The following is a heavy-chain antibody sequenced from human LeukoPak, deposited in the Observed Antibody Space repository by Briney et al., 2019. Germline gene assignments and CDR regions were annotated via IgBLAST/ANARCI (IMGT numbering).Heavy chain of an antibody. J-gene: IGHJ4*02. Sequence: GESLKISCKGSGYSFPSSGTAGFRQMPGTGLEWMGIIYPGDSDIRYSPSFQGQVTISADKSISTAYLQCSSLKASGTAMYFCPTHVGGNSELDYWGQGTLVTVSS. D-gene: IGHD4-23*01. CDR3: PTHVGGNSELDY. CDR1: GYSFPSSG. CDR2: IYPGDSDI. V-gene: IGHV5-51*01.